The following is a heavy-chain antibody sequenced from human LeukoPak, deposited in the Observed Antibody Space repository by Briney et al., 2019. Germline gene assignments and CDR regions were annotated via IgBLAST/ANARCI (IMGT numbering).Heavy chain of an antibody. CDR3: AKLAEAHHYGAGRHFDH. CDR1: GFTFGSYA. J-gene: IGHJ4*02. V-gene: IGHV3-23*01. Sequence: GGSLRLSCAASGFTFGSYAMTWVRQAPGKGLEWVSTITGSGGSTYNADSVKGRFTISRDNPKNTLYLQMNSLRAEDTAVYYCAKLAEAHHYGAGRHFDHWGQGSRVIVSS. D-gene: IGHD3-10*01. CDR2: ITGSGGST.